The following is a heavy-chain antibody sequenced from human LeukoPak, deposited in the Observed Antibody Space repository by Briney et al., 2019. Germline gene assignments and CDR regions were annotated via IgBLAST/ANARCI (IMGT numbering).Heavy chain of an antibody. Sequence: GGSLRLSYAPSRFTFSSYAMSWVRQAPGKGLEWVAVISGGGSGTYYADSVRGRFTISRDNSKNTVYLQMNSLRAEDTAIYYCAKAVGSSGYFSRDAFDIWGQGTMVTVSS. V-gene: IGHV3-23*01. CDR2: ISGGGSGT. CDR3: AKAVGSSGYFSRDAFDI. D-gene: IGHD3-22*01. J-gene: IGHJ3*02. CDR1: RFTFSSYA.